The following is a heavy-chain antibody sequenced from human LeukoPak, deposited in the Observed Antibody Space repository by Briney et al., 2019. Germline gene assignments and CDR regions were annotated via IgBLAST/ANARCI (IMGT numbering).Heavy chain of an antibody. CDR3: ASPQTTYYYDSSGYYPYYY. V-gene: IGHV4-34*12. D-gene: IGHD3-22*01. J-gene: IGHJ4*02. CDR1: GGSFSDYY. Sequence: SETLSLTCAVYGGSFSDYYWTWIRQSPGKGLEWIGEIIHDGGTNYNPSLKSRVALSVDTSKNQFSLKLSSVTAADTAVYYCASPQTTYYYDSSGYYPYYYWGQGTLVTVSS. CDR2: IIHDGGT.